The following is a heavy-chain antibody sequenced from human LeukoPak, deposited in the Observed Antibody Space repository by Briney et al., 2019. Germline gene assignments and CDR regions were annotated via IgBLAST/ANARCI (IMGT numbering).Heavy chain of an antibody. CDR2: IRYDGSNK. V-gene: IGHV3-30*02. CDR1: GFTFSSYG. CDR3: AKSSPPMTTVTPIDY. Sequence: GGSLRLSCAASGFTFSSYGMHWVRQAPGKGLEWVAFIRYDGSNKYYADSVKGRFTISRDKSKNTLYLQMNSLRAEDTAVYYCAKSSPPMTTVTPIDYWGQGTLVTVSS. D-gene: IGHD4-11*01. J-gene: IGHJ4*02.